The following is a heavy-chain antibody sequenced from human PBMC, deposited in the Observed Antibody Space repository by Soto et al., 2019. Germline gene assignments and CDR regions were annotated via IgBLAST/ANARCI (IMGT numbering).Heavy chain of an antibody. Sequence: GGSLRLSCAASGFTFSSYWMNWVRQAPGKGLEWVANIKQDGSEKYYVDSVKGRFTISRDNAKNSLYLQMNSLRAEDTAVYYCARSPYGSGSYYFDYWGQGTLVTVSS. CDR3: ARSPYGSGSYYFDY. CDR1: GFTFSSYW. D-gene: IGHD3-10*01. V-gene: IGHV3-7*01. J-gene: IGHJ4*02. CDR2: IKQDGSEK.